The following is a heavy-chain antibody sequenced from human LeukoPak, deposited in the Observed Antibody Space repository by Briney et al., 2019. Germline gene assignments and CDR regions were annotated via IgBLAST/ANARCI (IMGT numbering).Heavy chain of an antibody. D-gene: IGHD3-22*01. J-gene: IGHJ4*02. CDR2: INHSGST. V-gene: IGHV4-4*02. CDR1: GDSISSSHW. CDR3: ARVMGDYYDSSGEFDY. Sequence: SETLSLTCAVSGDSISSSHWWSWVRQPPGKGLEWIGEINHSGSTNYNPSLKSRVTISVDTSKNQFSLKLSSVTAADTAVYYCARVMGDYYDSSGEFDYWGQGTLVTVSS.